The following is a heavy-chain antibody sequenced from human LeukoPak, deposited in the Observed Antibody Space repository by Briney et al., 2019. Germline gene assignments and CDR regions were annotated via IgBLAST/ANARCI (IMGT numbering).Heavy chain of an antibody. J-gene: IGHJ5*02. CDR1: GGSFSGYY. CDR2: INHSGST. V-gene: IGHV4-34*01. Sequence: PSETLSLTCAVYGGSFSGYYWSWIRQPPGKGLEWIGEINHSGSTNYNPPLKSRVTISVDTSKNQSSLKLSSVTAADTAVYYCASVPPVLESSGWLPFDPWGQGTLVTVSS. CDR3: ASVPPVLESSGWLPFDP. D-gene: IGHD6-19*01.